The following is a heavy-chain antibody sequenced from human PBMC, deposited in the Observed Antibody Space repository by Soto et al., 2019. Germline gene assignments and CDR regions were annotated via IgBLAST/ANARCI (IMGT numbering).Heavy chain of an antibody. J-gene: IGHJ4*02. D-gene: IGHD2-2*01. CDR2: IWYDGSNK. CDR3: ARGVGPAATPFDY. CDR1: GFTFSSYG. V-gene: IGHV3-33*01. Sequence: GGSLRLSCAASGFTFSSYGMHWVRQAPGKGLEWVAVIWYDGSNKYYADSVKGRFTISRDNSKXXXXXXXXXXXXXXXAVYYCARGVGPAATPFDYWGQGTLVTVSS.